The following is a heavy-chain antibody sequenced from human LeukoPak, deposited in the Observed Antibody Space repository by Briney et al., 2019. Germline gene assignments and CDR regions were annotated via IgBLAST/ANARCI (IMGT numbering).Heavy chain of an antibody. D-gene: IGHD2/OR15-2a*01. CDR1: GFTFSSYG. Sequence: PGGSLRLSCAASGFTFSSYGMHWVRQASGKGLEWVAFIRYDGSNKYYADSVRGRFTISRDNSKNTLYLQMNSLRAEDTAIYYCATYRQVLLPFESWGQGTLVTVSS. CDR2: IRYDGSNK. V-gene: IGHV3-30*02. J-gene: IGHJ4*02. CDR3: ATYRQVLLPFES.